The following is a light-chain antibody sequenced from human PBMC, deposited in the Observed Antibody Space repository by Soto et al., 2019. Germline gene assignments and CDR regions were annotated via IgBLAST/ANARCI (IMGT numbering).Light chain of an antibody. V-gene: IGKV3-20*01. J-gene: IGKJ1*01. CDR2: GAS. CDR1: QSVSSNY. CDR3: QQYGRSMWT. Sequence: IVLTQSPGTLSLSPGERATLSCRASQSVSSNYLAWYQQKPGQAPRLLIYGASSRATGIPDRFSGSGSGTDFTLTISRLEPEDFAVYYCQQYGRSMWTFGQGTKVEIK.